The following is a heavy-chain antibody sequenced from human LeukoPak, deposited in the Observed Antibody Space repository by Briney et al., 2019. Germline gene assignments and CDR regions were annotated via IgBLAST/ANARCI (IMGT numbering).Heavy chain of an antibody. CDR2: IYHSGST. D-gene: IGHD2-2*01. J-gene: IGHJ4*02. CDR1: GGSISSGGYY. V-gene: IGHV4-30-2*01. CDR3: AGQVSGVVPAAVDY. Sequence: PSETLSLTCTVSGGSISSGGYYWSWIRQPPGKGLEWIGYIYHSGSTYYNPSLKSRVTISVDRSKNQFSPKLSSVTAADTAVYYCAGQVSGVVPAAVDYWGQGTLVTVSS.